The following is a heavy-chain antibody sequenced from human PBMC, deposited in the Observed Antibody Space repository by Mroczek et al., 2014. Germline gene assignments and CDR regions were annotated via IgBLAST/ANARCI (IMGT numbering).Heavy chain of an antibody. CDR2: INHSGST. CDR3: ARGPNPIVGASY. CDR1: GGSFSGYY. D-gene: IGHD1-26*01. J-gene: IGHJ4*02. Sequence: QVQLQESGAGLLKPSETLSLTCAVYGGSFSGYYWSWIRQPPGKGLEWIGEINHSGSTNYNPSLKSRVTISVDTSKNQFSLKLSSVTAADTAVYYCARGPNPIVGASYWGQGTLVTVSS. V-gene: IGHV4-34*01.